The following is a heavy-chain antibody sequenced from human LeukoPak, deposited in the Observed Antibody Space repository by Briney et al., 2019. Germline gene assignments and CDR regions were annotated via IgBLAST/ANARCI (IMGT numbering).Heavy chain of an antibody. CDR1: GYTFTGYY. V-gene: IGHV1-2*02. D-gene: IGHD4-17*01. CDR3: ARGYGGNLDYFDY. CDR2: INPNSGGT. J-gene: IGHJ4*02. Sequence: ASVKVSCKASGYTFTGYYMHWVRQAPGQGVEWVGWINPNSGGTNYAQRLQGRVTMTRDTSISTAYMELSRLRSDDTAVYYCARGYGGNLDYFDYWGQGTLVTVSS.